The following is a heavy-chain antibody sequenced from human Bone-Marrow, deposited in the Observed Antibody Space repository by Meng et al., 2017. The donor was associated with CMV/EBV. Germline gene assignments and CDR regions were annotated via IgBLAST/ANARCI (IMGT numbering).Heavy chain of an antibody. CDR3: ARGVGWPYFDY. CDR1: GGSISSGDYY. CDR2: IYYSAST. V-gene: IGHV4-30-4*08. J-gene: IGHJ4*02. D-gene: IGHD1-26*01. Sequence: LRLSCTVSGGSISSGDYYWSWIRQPPGKGLEWIGYIYYSASTYYNPSLKSRVTISVGTSKNQSSLKLRSVTAADTAVYYCARGVGWPYFDYWGQGTLVTVSS.